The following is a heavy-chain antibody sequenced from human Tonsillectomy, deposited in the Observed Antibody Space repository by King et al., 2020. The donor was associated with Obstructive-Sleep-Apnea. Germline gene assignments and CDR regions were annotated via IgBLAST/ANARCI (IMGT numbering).Heavy chain of an antibody. J-gene: IGHJ2*01. CDR1: GFTFSDFY. CDR3: AIPYCTTTFCYWYFDL. CDR2: ISSTSSYT. D-gene: IGHD2-8*01. V-gene: IGHV3-11*06. Sequence: VQLVESGGGLVKPGGSLRLSCAASGFTFSDFYMNWIRQAPGKGLEWVSYISSTSSYTNYADSVKGRLTISRDNAKNSLDLQMNSLRAEDTAVYYCAIPYCTTTFCYWYFDLWGRGTLVTVSS.